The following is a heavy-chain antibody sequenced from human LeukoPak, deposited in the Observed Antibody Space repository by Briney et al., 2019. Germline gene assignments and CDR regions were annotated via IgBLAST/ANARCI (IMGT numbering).Heavy chain of an antibody. CDR1: GFTFSTHI. CDR2: ISISSSTI. D-gene: IGHD4-23*01. CDR3: LRVETYAYYDS. V-gene: IGHV3-48*01. Sequence: GGSLRLSCAASGFTFSTHIMVWVRQAPGKGLECVSYISISSSTIYYADSVKGRFNISRDNAENSVYLQMNSLRAEDTAVYYCLRVETYAYYDSWGQGTLVTVSS. J-gene: IGHJ4*02.